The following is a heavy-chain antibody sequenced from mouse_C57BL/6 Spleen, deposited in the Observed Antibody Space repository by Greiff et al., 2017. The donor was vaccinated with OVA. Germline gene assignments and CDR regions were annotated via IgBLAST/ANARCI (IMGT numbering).Heavy chain of an antibody. CDR3: ARYGDDGAWFAY. D-gene: IGHD2-2*01. CDR2: IYPRSGNT. CDR1: GYTFTSYG. Sequence: QVQLQQSGAELARPGASVKLSCKASGYTFTSYGISWVKQRTGQGLEWIGEIYPRSGNTYYNEKFKGKATLTADKSSSTAYMELRSLTSEDSAVYFCARYGDDGAWFAYWGQGTLVTVSA. J-gene: IGHJ3*01. V-gene: IGHV1-81*01.